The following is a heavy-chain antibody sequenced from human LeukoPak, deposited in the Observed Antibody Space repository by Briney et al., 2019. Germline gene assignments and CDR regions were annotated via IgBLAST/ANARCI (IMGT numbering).Heavy chain of an antibody. J-gene: IGHJ4*02. CDR1: GCTFTSYG. CDR3: ARGVVGATLHY. D-gene: IGHD1-26*01. CDR2: MNPNSGNT. Sequence: ASVKVSCKASGCTFTSYGINWVRQATGQGLEWMGWMNPNSGNTGYAQKFQGRVTITRNTSISTAYMELSSLRSEDTAVYYCARGVVGATLHYWGQGTLVTVSS. V-gene: IGHV1-8*03.